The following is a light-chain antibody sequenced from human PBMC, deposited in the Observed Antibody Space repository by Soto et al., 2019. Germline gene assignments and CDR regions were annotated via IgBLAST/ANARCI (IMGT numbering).Light chain of an antibody. V-gene: IGLV1-40*01. J-gene: IGLJ2*01. CDR3: QSYDTSLSGAV. CDR2: ANN. CDR1: SSNIGANYD. Sequence: QPVLTQPLSVSGAPGQRVTISCTGTSSNIGANYDVHWYQQTPGRAPKLLIYANNIRPSGVPERFSGSKSGTSASLAITGLQDEDEADYYCQSYDTSLSGAVFGGGTKLTVL.